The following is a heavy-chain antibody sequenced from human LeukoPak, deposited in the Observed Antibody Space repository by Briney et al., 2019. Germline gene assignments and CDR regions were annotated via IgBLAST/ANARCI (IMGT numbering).Heavy chain of an antibody. V-gene: IGHV3-23*01. CDR1: GFTFSSYA. CDR3: AKDPKPVRYQYFDY. CDR2: ISGSGGST. D-gene: IGHD2-2*01. J-gene: IGHJ4*02. Sequence: PGGSLRLSCAASGFTFSSYAMSWVRQAPGKGLEWVSAISGSGGSTYYADSVKGRFTISRDNSKNTLYLQMNSLRAENTAVYYCAKDPKPVRYQYFDYWGQRTLVTVSS.